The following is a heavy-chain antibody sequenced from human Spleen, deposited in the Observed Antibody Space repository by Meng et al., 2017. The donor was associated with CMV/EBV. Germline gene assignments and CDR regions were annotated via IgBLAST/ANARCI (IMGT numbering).Heavy chain of an antibody. D-gene: IGHD2-2*01. CDR3: ARDLEYCGSTTCYEDCFDP. CDR1: GGTFSSNT. CDR2: HIPILRMT. V-gene: IGHV1-69*10. J-gene: IGHJ5*02. Sequence: SVKVSCKASGGTFSSNTINWVRQAPGQGLEWMGGHIPILRMTNYAQNFKGRVTITADKSTSTAYMELRSLRSDDTAVYYCARDLEYCGSTTCYEDCFDPWGQGTLVTVS.